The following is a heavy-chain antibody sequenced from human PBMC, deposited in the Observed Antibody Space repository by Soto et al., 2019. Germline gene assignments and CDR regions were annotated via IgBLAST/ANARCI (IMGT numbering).Heavy chain of an antibody. Sequence: ASVKVSCKXSGGTFSSYAISWVRQAPGQGLEWMGGIIPIFGTANYAQKFQGRVTITADKSTSTAYMELSSLRSEDTAVYYCASLNDLWSGSYGMDVWGQGTTVTVSS. J-gene: IGHJ6*02. CDR3: ASLNDLWSGSYGMDV. V-gene: IGHV1-69*06. CDR2: IIPIFGTA. D-gene: IGHD3-3*01. CDR1: GGTFSSYA.